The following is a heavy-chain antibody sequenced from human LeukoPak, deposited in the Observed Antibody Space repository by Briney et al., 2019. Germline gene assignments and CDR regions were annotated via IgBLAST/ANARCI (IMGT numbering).Heavy chain of an antibody. Sequence: GGSLRLSCAASGLTFSSYGMSWVRQAPGKGLEWVSAISGSGGSTYYADSVKGRFTISRDNSKNTLYLQMNSLRAEDTAVYYCAKEGYSSGWLLYWYYFDYWGQGTLVTVSS. D-gene: IGHD6-19*01. V-gene: IGHV3-23*01. J-gene: IGHJ4*02. CDR1: GLTFSSYG. CDR3: AKEGYSSGWLLYWYYFDY. CDR2: ISGSGGST.